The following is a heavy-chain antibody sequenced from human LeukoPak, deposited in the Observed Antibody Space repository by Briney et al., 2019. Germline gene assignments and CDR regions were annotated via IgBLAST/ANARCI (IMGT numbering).Heavy chain of an antibody. J-gene: IGHJ4*02. Sequence: ASVKVSCKASVYTFPSYDINWLRQATCQGLEWMGWMNPNSGNTGYAQKFQGRVTMTGYTSISTAYMELSSLRSEDTAVYYCARLFRTKPYSSSGFGLIGYWGQGTLVTVSS. CDR2: MNPNSGNT. V-gene: IGHV1-8*01. CDR1: VYTFPSYD. CDR3: ARLFRTKPYSSSGFGLIGY. D-gene: IGHD6-13*01.